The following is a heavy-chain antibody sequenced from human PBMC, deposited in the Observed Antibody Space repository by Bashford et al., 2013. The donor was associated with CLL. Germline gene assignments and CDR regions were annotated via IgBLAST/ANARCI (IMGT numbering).Heavy chain of an antibody. Sequence: LETLSLTCSVSGGSISSSHFYWGWIRQPPGKGLEWMGSIYYSGNTHHNPSLKSRVTISVDMSKNQFSLKLSSVTAADTAVYYCARLLEGPTYYYGSGSFDYWGQGTLVTVSS. CDR1: GGSISSSHFY. D-gene: IGHD3-10*01. V-gene: IGHV4-39*01. CDR3: ARLLEGPTYYYGSGSFDY. CDR2: IYYSGNT. J-gene: IGHJ4*02.